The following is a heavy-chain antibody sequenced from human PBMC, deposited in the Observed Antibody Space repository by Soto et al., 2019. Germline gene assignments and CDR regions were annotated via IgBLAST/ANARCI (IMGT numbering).Heavy chain of an antibody. J-gene: IGHJ4*02. CDR3: ARANGSGSYYWWGYFDY. D-gene: IGHD3-10*01. CDR2: IYYSGST. V-gene: IGHV4-59*01. Sequence: PSETLSLTCTVSGGSISSYYWSWIRQPPGKGLEWIGYIYYSGSTNYNPSLKSRVTISVDTSKNQFSLKLSSVTAADTAVYYCARANGSGSYYWWGYFDYWGQGTLVTVSS. CDR1: GGSISSYY.